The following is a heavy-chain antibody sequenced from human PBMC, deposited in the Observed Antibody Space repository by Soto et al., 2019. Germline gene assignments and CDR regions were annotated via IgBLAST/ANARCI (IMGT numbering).Heavy chain of an antibody. CDR1: GSTFSSYA. V-gene: IGHV1-69*10. D-gene: IGHD3-22*01. Sequence: KISCKASGSTFSSYAISWVRQAPGQGLEGMGGIIPILGKANYAQKFQGRVTITADKSTSTAYMELKSLRSEDAAVYYCARSAYYYDSSGYFYYYYGMDVWGQGTTVTVSS. CDR2: IIPILGKA. J-gene: IGHJ6*02. CDR3: ARSAYYYDSSGYFYYYYGMDV.